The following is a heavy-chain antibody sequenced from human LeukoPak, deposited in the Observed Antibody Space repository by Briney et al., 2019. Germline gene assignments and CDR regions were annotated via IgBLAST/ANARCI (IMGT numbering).Heavy chain of an antibody. CDR2: IHPYRGVT. V-gene: IGHV1-2*07. CDR1: GYIFTAYY. D-gene: IGHD5-18*01. CDR3: ARDVDTAMVFGY. J-gene: IGHJ4*02. Sequence: ASVKVSCKASGYIFTAYYLHWVRQTPGQGLEWMGYIHPYRGVTNYAHKFHGRVTLTRDTSINTAYMELSSLRSDDTAVYYCARDVDTAMVFGYWGQGTLVTVSS.